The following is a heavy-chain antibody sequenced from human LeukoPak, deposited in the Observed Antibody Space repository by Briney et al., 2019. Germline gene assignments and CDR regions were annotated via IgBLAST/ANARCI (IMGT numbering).Heavy chain of an antibody. CDR3: ARGSCSGYESWFDP. J-gene: IGHJ5*02. V-gene: IGHV1-8*01. Sequence: AASVKVSCKASGYTFTSYDINWVRQATGQGLEWMGWMNPNSGNTGYAQKFQGRVTMTRNTSISTAYMELSSLRSEDTAVYYCARGSCSGYESWFDPWGQGTLVTASS. CDR2: MNPNSGNT. CDR1: GYTFTSYD. D-gene: IGHD5-12*01.